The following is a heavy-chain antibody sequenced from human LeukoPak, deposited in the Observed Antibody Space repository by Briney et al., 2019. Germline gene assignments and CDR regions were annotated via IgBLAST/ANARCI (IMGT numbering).Heavy chain of an antibody. Sequence: PGGSLRLSCVASGFTVSANYMTWVRQAPGKGLEWVSLMYSNGDTYCAESVKGRFTLSRDNSKNTLYLQMNSLRVEDTAIYYCARDRGGYYYYPLDYWGQGILVTVSS. D-gene: IGHD3-22*01. CDR1: GFTVSANY. CDR3: ARDRGGYYYYPLDY. J-gene: IGHJ4*02. V-gene: IGHV3-66*01. CDR2: MYSNGDT.